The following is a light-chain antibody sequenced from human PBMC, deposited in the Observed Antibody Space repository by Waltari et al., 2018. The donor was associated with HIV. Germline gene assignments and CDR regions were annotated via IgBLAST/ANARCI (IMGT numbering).Light chain of an antibody. J-gene: IGLJ3*02. Sequence: SYELTQPPSVSVSPGQTARIPCSGDKLPKKSAHWYQQKSGQAPVFVIYEDIKRPSGIPEGFSGSSSGTMAILTISGAQVEDEADYYCYSTESNGNHRVFGGGTKLTVL. V-gene: IGLV3-10*01. CDR3: YSTESNGNHRV. CDR1: KLPKKS. CDR2: EDI.